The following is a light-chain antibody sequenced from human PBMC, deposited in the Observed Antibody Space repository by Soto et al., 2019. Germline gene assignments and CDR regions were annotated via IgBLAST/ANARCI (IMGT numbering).Light chain of an antibody. CDR2: KAS. J-gene: IGKJ1*01. V-gene: IGKV1-5*03. CDR3: QLYNSYSEA. Sequence: DIQMTQSPSTLSGSVGDRVTITCRASQTISSWLAWYQQKPGKAPKLLIYKASTLKSGVPSRFSGSGSGKEFTLTISSLQPDDFATYYGQLYNSYSEAFGEGT. CDR1: QTISSW.